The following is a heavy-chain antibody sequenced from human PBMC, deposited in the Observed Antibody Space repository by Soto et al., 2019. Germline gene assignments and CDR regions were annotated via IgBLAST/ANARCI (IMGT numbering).Heavy chain of an antibody. V-gene: IGHV4-59*08. Sequence: QVQLQESGPGLVKPSETLSLTCTVSGGSISSYYWSWLRQPPGKGLEWIGYIYYSGSTNYNPSLKSRVTISVDTSKNQFSLKLSSVTAADTAVYYCASLWGWSVDYWGQGTLVTVSS. D-gene: IGHD3-16*01. CDR3: ASLWGWSVDY. J-gene: IGHJ4*02. CDR2: IYYSGST. CDR1: GGSISSYY.